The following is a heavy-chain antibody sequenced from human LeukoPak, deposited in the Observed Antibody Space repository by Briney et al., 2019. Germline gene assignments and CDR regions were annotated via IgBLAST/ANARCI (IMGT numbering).Heavy chain of an antibody. V-gene: IGHV1-18*01. CDR1: GYTFTSYG. CDR2: ISAYNGNT. Sequence: GASVKVSCKASGYTFTSYGISWVRLAPGQGLEWMGWISAYNGNTNYAQKLQGRVTMTTDTSTSTAYMELRSLRSDDTAVYYCARDLTKWLVGGLGYYYYGMDVWGQGTTVTVSS. D-gene: IGHD6-19*01. CDR3: ARDLTKWLVGGLGYYYYGMDV. J-gene: IGHJ6*02.